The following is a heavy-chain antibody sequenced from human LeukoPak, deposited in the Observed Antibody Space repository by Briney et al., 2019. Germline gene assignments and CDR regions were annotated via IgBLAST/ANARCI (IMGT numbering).Heavy chain of an antibody. J-gene: IGHJ5*02. V-gene: IGHV4-59*12. CDR3: ARGSSDYGSGSYHPAPP. CDR2: IYYSGST. D-gene: IGHD3-10*01. Sequence: SETLSLTCTVSGASISSYYWSWIRQPPGKGLEWIGYIYYSGSTNYNPSLKSRVTISVDTSKNQFSLKLSSVTAADTAVYYCARGSSDYGSGSYHPAPPWGQGTLVTVSS. CDR1: GASISSYY.